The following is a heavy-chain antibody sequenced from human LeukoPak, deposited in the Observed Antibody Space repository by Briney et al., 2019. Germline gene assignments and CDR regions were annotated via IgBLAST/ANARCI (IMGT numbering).Heavy chain of an antibody. V-gene: IGHV3-30*02. CDR2: IRYDGSNK. J-gene: IGHJ4*02. Sequence: GGSLRLSCAASGFTFSNYGMHWVRQAPGKGLEWVAFIRYDGSNKYYADSVKGRFTISRDNSKNTLYLQMNSLRAEDTAVYYCASVRVVVAPFDYWGQGTLVTVSS. D-gene: IGHD2-15*01. CDR3: ASVRVVVAPFDY. CDR1: GFTFSNYG.